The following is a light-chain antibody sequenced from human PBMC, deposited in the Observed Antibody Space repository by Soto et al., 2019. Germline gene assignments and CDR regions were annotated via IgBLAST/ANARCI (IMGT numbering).Light chain of an antibody. CDR2: EVN. J-gene: IGLJ1*01. Sequence: QSALTQPASVSASPGQSITISCTGTSSDVGGYKFVSWYQHHPGKAPKLMIYEVNNRPSGVSNRFSGSKSGNTASLTISGLQAEDEADYYCCSYAGSSLYVFGTGTKVTVL. CDR3: CSYAGSSLYV. CDR1: SSDVGGYKF. V-gene: IGLV2-23*02.